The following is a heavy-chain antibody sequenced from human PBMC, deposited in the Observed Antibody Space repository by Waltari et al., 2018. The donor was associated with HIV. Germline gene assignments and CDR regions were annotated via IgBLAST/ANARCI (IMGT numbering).Heavy chain of an antibody. J-gene: IGHJ4*02. CDR1: GFSFSSLW. CDR2: INEDGSKK. V-gene: IGHV3-7*01. Sequence: EVRLVESGGGLVQPGVSLRLSCAASGFSFSSLWMSWVRQAPGKGPECVANINEDGSKKYHVESVEGRFTISRDNAKNLLYLQMNSLRPEDTAVYYCARAERWGQGVLVTVTS. CDR3: ARAER.